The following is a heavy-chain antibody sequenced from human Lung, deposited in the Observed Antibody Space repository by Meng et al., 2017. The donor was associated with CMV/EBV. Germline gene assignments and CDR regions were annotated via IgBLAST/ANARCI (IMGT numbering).Heavy chain of an antibody. J-gene: IGHJ3*02. V-gene: IGHV4-34*01. CDR2: INHSGST. CDR3: ARVPQNIAAAGISAFDI. Sequence: SETXSLXXAVYGGSFSGYYWSWIRQPPGKGLEWIGEINHSGSTNYNPSLKSRVTISVDTSKNQFSLKLSSVTAADTAMYYCARVPQNIAAAGISAFDIWGQGXMVTVSS. D-gene: IGHD6-13*01. CDR1: GGSFSGYY.